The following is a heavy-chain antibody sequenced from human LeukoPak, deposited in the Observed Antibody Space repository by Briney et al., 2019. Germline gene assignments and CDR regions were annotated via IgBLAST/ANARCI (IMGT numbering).Heavy chain of an antibody. CDR2: IGGSGDKT. J-gene: IGHJ4*02. CDR1: GFTFNRNA. V-gene: IGHV3-23*01. CDR3: VRRGDASSGWGDHDY. Sequence: PGGSLRPSCAASGFTFNRNAISWVRQAPGKGLEWVSTIGGSGDKTFYADSAKGRFTISRDNSKNMLHLQMSSLTGEDTALYYCVRRGDASSGWGDHDYWGQGALVTVSS. D-gene: IGHD6-19*01.